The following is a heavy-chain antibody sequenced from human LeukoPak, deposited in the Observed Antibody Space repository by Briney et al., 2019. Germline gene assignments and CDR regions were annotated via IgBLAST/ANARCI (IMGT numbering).Heavy chain of an antibody. D-gene: IGHD1-26*01. CDR1: GFTFSGSW. J-gene: IGHJ4*02. V-gene: IGHV3-74*01. CDR2: IDDDGSIT. Sequence: SGGSLRLSCAASGFTFSGSWVHWVRQAPGKGLVWVSRIDDDGSITTYADSVKGRFTISRDNAKNTLYLQMNSLRAEDTAVYYCARALGSSSDYWGQGTLVTVSS. CDR3: ARALGSSSDY.